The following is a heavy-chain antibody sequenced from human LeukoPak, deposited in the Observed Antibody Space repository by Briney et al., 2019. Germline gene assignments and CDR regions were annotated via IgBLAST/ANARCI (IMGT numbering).Heavy chain of an antibody. CDR2: IIPIFGTA. CDR3: ARAPYGSGSYYKLDY. V-gene: IGHV1-69*01. J-gene: IGHJ4*02. CDR1: XXTXXXXA. D-gene: IGHD3-10*01. Sequence: ASXXTXXXXAISWVRQAPGQGGEGMGGIIPIFGTANYVQKFQGRVTNTADESTRTAYMEMSTLRSEDTAVYYCARAPYGSGSYYKLDYWGQGTLVTVSS.